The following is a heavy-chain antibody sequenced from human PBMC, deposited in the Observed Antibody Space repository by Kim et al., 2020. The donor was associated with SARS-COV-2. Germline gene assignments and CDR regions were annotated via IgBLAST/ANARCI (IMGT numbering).Heavy chain of an antibody. CDR1: GFTFSSYG. J-gene: IGHJ3*02. V-gene: IGHV3-30*18. CDR3: AKAKHYYGSGSYHSDAFDI. CDR2: ISYDGSNK. D-gene: IGHD3-10*01. Sequence: GGSLRLSCAASGFTFSSYGMHWVRQAPGKGLEWVAVISYDGSNKYYADSVKGRFTISRDNSKNTLYLQMNSLRAEDTAVYYCAKAKHYYGSGSYHSDAFDIWGQGTMVTVSS.